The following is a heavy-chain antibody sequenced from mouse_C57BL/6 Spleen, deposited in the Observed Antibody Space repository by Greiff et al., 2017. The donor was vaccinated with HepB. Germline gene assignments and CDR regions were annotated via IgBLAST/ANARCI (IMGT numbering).Heavy chain of an antibody. CDR1: GFTFSSYA. Sequence: EVKLVESGGGLVKPGGSLKLSCAASGFTFSSYAMSWVRQTPEKRLEWVATISDGGSYTYYPDNVKGRFTISRDNAKNNLYLQMSHLKSEDTAMYYCARGGLYYGSSLAWFAYWGQGTLVTVSA. CDR2: ISDGGSYT. V-gene: IGHV5-4*03. CDR3: ARGGLYYGSSLAWFAY. J-gene: IGHJ3*01. D-gene: IGHD1-1*01.